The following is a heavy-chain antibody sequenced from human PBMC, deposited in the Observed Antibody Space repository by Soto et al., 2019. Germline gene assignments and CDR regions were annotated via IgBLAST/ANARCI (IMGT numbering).Heavy chain of an antibody. D-gene: IGHD4-17*01. Sequence: QVQLQESGPGLVKPSGTLSLTCAVSGGSISSSNWWSWVRQPPGKGLEWIGEIYHSGSTNYNPSLKSXXTXSXAKSKNQFSLKLSSVTAADAAVSYCARMETTVTLQNWGQGTLVTVSS. J-gene: IGHJ4*02. V-gene: IGHV4-4*02. CDR2: IYHSGST. CDR3: ARMETTVTLQN. CDR1: GGSISSSNW.